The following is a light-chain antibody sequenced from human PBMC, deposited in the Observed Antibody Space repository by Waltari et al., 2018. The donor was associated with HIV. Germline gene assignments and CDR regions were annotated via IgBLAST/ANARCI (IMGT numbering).Light chain of an antibody. CDR3: NCRDSSGLYV. V-gene: IGLV3-19*01. J-gene: IGLJ1*01. Sequence: SSELTQDPAVSVALGQTVRITCQGDSLRSYYASWYQQKPGQAPVLIIYGKNNRPSGIPDRFSGYSSGNTASLTITGAQAEDEADYYCNCRDSSGLYVFGTGTKVTVL. CDR2: GKN. CDR1: SLRSYY.